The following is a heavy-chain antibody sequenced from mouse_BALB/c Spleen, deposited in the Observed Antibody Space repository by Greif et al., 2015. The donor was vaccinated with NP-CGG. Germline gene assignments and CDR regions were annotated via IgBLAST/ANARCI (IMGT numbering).Heavy chain of an antibody. Sequence: EVKLMESGGGLVQPGGSLKLSCAASGFTFSSYGMSWVRQTPDKRLELVATINSNGGSTYYPDSVKGRFTISRDNAKNTLYLQMSSLKSEDTAMYYCARSGVWGNSFDYWGQGTTLTVSS. CDR2: INSNGGST. J-gene: IGHJ2*01. D-gene: IGHD1-3*01. CDR3: ARSGVWGNSFDY. V-gene: IGHV5-6-3*01. CDR1: GFTFSSYG.